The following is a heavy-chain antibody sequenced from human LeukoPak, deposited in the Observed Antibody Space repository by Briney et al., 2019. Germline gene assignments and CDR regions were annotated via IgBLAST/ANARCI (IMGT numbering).Heavy chain of an antibody. CDR2: TSSDLNVK. Sequence: GGSLGLSCAASGFTFRNYVIHWVRQAPGKGLEWVAVTSSDLNVKLYADSVKGRFTISRDNSRSTLYLQMNSLRPEDTAIYYCAREGYYGSGSPPSLYFDYWGQGTLVTVPS. CDR1: GFTFRNYV. J-gene: IGHJ4*02. V-gene: IGHV3-30-3*01. D-gene: IGHD3-10*01. CDR3: AREGYYGSGSPPSLYFDY.